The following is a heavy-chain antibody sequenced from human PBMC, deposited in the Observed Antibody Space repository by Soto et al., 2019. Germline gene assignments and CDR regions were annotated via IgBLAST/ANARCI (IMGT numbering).Heavy chain of an antibody. CDR3: AKDRWLSWFDP. Sequence: SGGSLRLSCAASGFTFSSYGMHWVRQAPGKGLEWVAVISYDGSNKYYADSVKGRFTISRDNSKNPLYLQMNSLRAEDTAVYYCAKDRWLSWFDPWGKGTLVTVSS. V-gene: IGHV3-30*18. CDR1: GFTFSSYG. D-gene: IGHD3-22*01. J-gene: IGHJ5*02. CDR2: ISYDGSNK.